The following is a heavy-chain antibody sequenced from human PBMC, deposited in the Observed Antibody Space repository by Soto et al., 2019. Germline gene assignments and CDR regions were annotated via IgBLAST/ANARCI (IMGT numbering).Heavy chain of an antibody. D-gene: IGHD3-10*01. Sequence: QVQLVQSGAAVKKPGSSVKVSCKASGGTFSSYTISWVRQAPGQGLEWMGRIIPILGIANYAQKFQGRVTITADKSTSTAYMELSSLRSEDTAVYYCARDRSSGSYHNWFDPWGQGTLVTVSS. CDR1: GGTFSSYT. CDR2: IIPILGIA. V-gene: IGHV1-69*08. J-gene: IGHJ5*02. CDR3: ARDRSSGSYHNWFDP.